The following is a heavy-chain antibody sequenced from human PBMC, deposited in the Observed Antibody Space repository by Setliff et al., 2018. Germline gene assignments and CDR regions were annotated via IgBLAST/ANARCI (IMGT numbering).Heavy chain of an antibody. CDR3: ARTGTYRYFDY. V-gene: IGHV4-61*09. J-gene: IGHJ4*02. Sequence: PSETLSLTCTVSGGSISSGSYYWSWIRQPAGKGLEWIGHIYTNEDTKYNASLKSRISISLDTAKNQFSLKLTSVTAADTAVYYCARTGTYRYFDYWGQGTRVTSPQ. CDR2: IYTNEDT. D-gene: IGHD1-1*01. CDR1: GGSISSGSYY.